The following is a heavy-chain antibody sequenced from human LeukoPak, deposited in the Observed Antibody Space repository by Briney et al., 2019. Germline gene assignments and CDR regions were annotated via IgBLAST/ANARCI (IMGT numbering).Heavy chain of an antibody. Sequence: SETLSLTCTVPGGSISSGDYYWSWIRQPPGKGLEWIGYIYYSGSTYYNPSLKSRVTISVDTSKNQFSLKLSSVTAADTAVYYCARDSVGATDYWGQGTLVTVSS. CDR1: GGSISSGDYY. J-gene: IGHJ4*02. CDR3: ARDSVGATDY. D-gene: IGHD1-26*01. V-gene: IGHV4-30-4*08. CDR2: IYYSGST.